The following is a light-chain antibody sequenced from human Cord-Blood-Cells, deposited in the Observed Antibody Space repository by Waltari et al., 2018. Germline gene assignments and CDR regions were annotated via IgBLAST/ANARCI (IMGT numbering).Light chain of an antibody. V-gene: IGLV3-27*01. CDR2: KDS. CDR3: YSAADNNWV. CDR1: VLEKKKY. Sequence: SYELTQPSSVSVSPGQTARITCSGDVLEKKKYARWFQQKPGQAPVLVIYKDSERPSGIPERFSGSSSGTTVTLTISGAQVEDEADYYCYSAADNNWVFGGGTKLTVL. J-gene: IGLJ3*02.